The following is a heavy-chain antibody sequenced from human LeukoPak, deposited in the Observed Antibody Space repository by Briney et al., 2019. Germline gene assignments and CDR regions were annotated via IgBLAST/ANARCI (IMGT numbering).Heavy chain of an antibody. V-gene: IGHV4-59*01. D-gene: IGHD6-6*01. Sequence: SETLSLTCSVSGGSLSSFYWSWIRQPPGKGLEWIGYIYYSGSTNYNPSLKSRVTISLDASKRQFSLKLSSVTAADTAVYYCAKGGASSSNLRFDPWGQGTLVTVSS. CDR3: AKGGASSSNLRFDP. CDR2: IYYSGST. J-gene: IGHJ5*02. CDR1: GGSLSSFY.